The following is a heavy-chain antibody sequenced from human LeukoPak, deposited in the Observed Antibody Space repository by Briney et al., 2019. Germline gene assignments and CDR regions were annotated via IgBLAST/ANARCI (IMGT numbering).Heavy chain of an antibody. D-gene: IGHD3-10*01. J-gene: IGHJ4*02. CDR3: AREWSGFGELPDY. Sequence: PGGSLRLSCAASGFTFSSHWMHWVRQAPGKGLVWVSRINSDGGSTSYADSVKGRFTISRDNAKNTLYLQMNSLRVEDTAVYYCAREWSGFGELPDYWGQGTLVTVSS. V-gene: IGHV3-74*01. CDR1: GFTFSSHW. CDR2: INSDGGST.